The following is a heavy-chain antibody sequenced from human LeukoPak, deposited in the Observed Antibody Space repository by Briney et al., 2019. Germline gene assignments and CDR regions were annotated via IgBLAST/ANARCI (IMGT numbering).Heavy chain of an antibody. Sequence: PGGSLRLSCAASGFTFSSYAMSWVRQAPGKGLEWVSAISGSGGSTYYADSVKGRFTISRDNSKNTLYLQMNSLRAEDTAVYYCAKDDQVVVTAILDYWGQGTLVTVSS. V-gene: IGHV3-23*01. CDR3: AKDDQVVVTAILDY. CDR1: GFTFSSYA. J-gene: IGHJ4*02. CDR2: ISGSGGST. D-gene: IGHD2-21*02.